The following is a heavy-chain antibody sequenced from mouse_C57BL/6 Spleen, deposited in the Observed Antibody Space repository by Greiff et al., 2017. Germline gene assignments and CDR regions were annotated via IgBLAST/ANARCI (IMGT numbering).Heavy chain of an antibody. CDR2: ISSGGDYI. J-gene: IGHJ4*01. D-gene: IGHD2-1*01. V-gene: IGHV5-9-1*02. CDR1: GFTFSSYA. Sequence: EVKLVESGEGLVKPGGSLKLSCAASGFTFSSYAMSWVRQTPEKRLEWVAYISSGGDYIYYADTVKGRFTISRDNARNTLYLQMSSLKSEDTAMYDCTRDRLYGNYENYAMDYWGQGTSVTVSS. CDR3: TRDRLYGNYENYAMDY.